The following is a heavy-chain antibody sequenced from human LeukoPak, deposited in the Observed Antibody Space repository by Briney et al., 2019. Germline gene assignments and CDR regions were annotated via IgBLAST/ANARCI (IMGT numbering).Heavy chain of an antibody. J-gene: IGHJ3*01. V-gene: IGHV3-48*03. D-gene: IGHD4-23*01. Sequence: GGSLGLSCAASGFTFSSYEMNWVRQAPGKGLEWVSYISSSGSTIYYADSVKGRFTISRDNAKNSLYLQMNSLRAEDTAVYYCARETMVVNDAFDVWGQGTMVTVSS. CDR1: GFTFSSYE. CDR3: ARETMVVNDAFDV. CDR2: ISSSGSTI.